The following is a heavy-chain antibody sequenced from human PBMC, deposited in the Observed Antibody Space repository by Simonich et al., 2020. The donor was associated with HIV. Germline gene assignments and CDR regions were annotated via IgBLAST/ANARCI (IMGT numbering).Heavy chain of an antibody. CDR2: ISSSSSYI. D-gene: IGHD2-2*01. CDR1: GFTFSSHS. Sequence: EVQLVESGGGLVKPGGSLRLSCAASGFTFSSHSMNCVSQAPGKGLEWVSSISSSSSYIYYADSVKGRITISRDNAKNSLYLQMNSLRAEDTAVYYCARDGRKGSSTSCSDYWGQGTLVTVSS. J-gene: IGHJ4*02. V-gene: IGHV3-21*01. CDR3: ARDGRKGSSTSCSDY.